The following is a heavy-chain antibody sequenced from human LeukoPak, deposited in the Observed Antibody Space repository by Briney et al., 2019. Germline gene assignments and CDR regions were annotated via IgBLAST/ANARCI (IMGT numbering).Heavy chain of an antibody. D-gene: IGHD1-14*01. CDR2: ISYDGSNK. J-gene: IGHJ4*02. V-gene: IGHV3-30*03. Sequence: GGSLRLSCAASGFTFSSYGMHWVRQAPGKGLEWVAVISYDGSNKYYADSVKGRFTISRDNAKNSLYLQMNSLRVEDTAVYYCARKTGDCWGQGTLVIVSS. CDR3: ARKTGDC. CDR1: GFTFSSYG.